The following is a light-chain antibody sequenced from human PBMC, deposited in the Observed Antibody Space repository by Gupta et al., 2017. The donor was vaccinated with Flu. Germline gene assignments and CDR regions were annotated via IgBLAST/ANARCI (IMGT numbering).Light chain of an antibody. Sequence: SITVSCTGTSSDVGGYNYVSWYQHHPGKAPKLIIYDVSNRPSGVSSRFSGSKSGNTASLTISGLQAEDEADFYCSSYTSRGTLVFGGGTKLTVL. CDR3: SSYTSRGTLV. CDR1: SSDVGGYNY. V-gene: IGLV2-14*03. J-gene: IGLJ2*01. CDR2: DVS.